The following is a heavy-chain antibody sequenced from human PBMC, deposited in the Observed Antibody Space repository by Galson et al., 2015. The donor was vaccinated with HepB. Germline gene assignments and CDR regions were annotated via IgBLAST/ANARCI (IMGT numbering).Heavy chain of an antibody. V-gene: IGHV5-51*01. Sequence: QSGAEMKKPGESLKISCKGSGYSLTSYWIGWVRQMPGKGLEWMGNIYPGDSGTRYSPSFQGQVTISADKSISTAYLQWSSLKASDTAMYYCARWGSLGYYYYYGMDVWGQGTTVTVSS. D-gene: IGHD3-16*01. CDR2: IYPGDSGT. CDR3: ARWGSLGYYYYYGMDV. J-gene: IGHJ6*02. CDR1: GYSLTSYW.